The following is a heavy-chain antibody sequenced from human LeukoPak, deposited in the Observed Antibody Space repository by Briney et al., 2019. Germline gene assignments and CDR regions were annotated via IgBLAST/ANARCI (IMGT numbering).Heavy chain of an antibody. CDR2: ISYDGSNK. D-gene: IGHD6-13*01. V-gene: IGHV3-30-3*01. CDR1: GFTFSSYA. Sequence: GGSLRLSCAASGFTFSSYAMHWVRQAPGKGLEWVAVISYDGSNKYYADSVKGRFTISRDNSKNTLYLQMNSLRAEDTAVYYCARAQYSSSWGHFDYWGQGTLVTVSS. J-gene: IGHJ4*02. CDR3: ARAQYSSSWGHFDY.